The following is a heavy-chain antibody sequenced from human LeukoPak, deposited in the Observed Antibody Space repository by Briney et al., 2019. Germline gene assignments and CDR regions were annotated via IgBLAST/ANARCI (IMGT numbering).Heavy chain of an antibody. CDR2: ISAYNGNT. V-gene: IGHV1-18*01. Sequence: ASVKVSCKASGYTFTSYGISWVRQAPGQGLEWMGWISAYNGNTNYAQKLQGRVTMTTDTSTSTAYMELRSLRSDDTAVYYCARDPLGYCSSTSCYGIDYWGQGTLVTVSS. CDR3: ARDPLGYCSSTSCYGIDY. D-gene: IGHD2-2*01. CDR1: GYTFTSYG. J-gene: IGHJ4*02.